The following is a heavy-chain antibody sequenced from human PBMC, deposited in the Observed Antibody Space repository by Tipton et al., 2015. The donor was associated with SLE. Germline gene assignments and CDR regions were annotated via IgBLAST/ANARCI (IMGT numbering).Heavy chain of an antibody. CDR3: ASSLGSSYWFDY. CDR2: IYTSGCT. D-gene: IGHD2-15*01. J-gene: IGHJ4*02. CDR1: GGSISRGSYY. V-gene: IGHV4-61*02. Sequence: TLSLTCTVSGGSISRGSYYWSWIRQPAGKGLEWIGRIYTSGCTNYNPSLKSRVTISVDTSKIQFSLKMSSVTAADTAVYYCASSLGSSYWFDYWGQGTLVTVSS.